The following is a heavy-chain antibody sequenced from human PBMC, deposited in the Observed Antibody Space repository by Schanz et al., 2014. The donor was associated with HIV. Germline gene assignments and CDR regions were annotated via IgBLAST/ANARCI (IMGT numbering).Heavy chain of an antibody. CDR3: AKPEYDSRGNSQSHFDY. Sequence: VQLVESGGGVVQPGGSLRLSCTTSGFIFSDHFMGWVRQAPGKGLEWVSSISESGGRTYYADSVNGRFTISRDNSKNTLYLQMTTLRIDDTAVYYCAKPEYDSRGNSQSHFDYWGQGTLVTVSS. V-gene: IGHV3-23*04. J-gene: IGHJ4*02. CDR1: GFIFSDHF. D-gene: IGHD3-22*01. CDR2: ISESGGRT.